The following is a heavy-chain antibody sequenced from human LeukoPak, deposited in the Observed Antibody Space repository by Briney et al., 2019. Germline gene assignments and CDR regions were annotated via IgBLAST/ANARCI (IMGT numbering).Heavy chain of an antibody. CDR1: GFTFSSSD. CDR2: IRYSGTTT. CDR3: ARAVYSSGWSLDY. D-gene: IGHD6-19*01. J-gene: IGHJ4*02. V-gene: IGHV3-23*01. Sequence: GGSLRLSCAASGFTFSSSDMTWVRQAPGKGLEWVSSIRYSGTTTYYTDSVKGRFAISRDTSKNTLYLQLNSLRAGDTAVYYCARAVYSSGWSLDYWGQGTLVTVSS.